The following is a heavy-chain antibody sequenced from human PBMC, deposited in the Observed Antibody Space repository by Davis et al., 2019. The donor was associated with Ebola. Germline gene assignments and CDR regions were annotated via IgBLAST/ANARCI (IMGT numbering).Heavy chain of an antibody. CDR3: ASLMVRERGELYLWYFDF. J-gene: IGHJ2*01. V-gene: IGHV4-61*01. D-gene: IGHD3-10*01. CDR2: IYNNGGT. CDR1: GGSVSSNTYY. Sequence: PSETLSLTCAVSGGSVSSNTYYWSWIRQPPGKGLEWIGYIYNNGGTNYNPSLKSRVTISVDRSKNQFSLKLSSVTAEDTAKYYCASLMVRERGELYLWYFDFWGRGTLVTVSS.